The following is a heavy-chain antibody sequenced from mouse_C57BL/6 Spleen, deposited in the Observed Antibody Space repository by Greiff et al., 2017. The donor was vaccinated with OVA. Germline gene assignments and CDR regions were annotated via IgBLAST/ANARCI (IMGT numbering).Heavy chain of an antibody. J-gene: IGHJ1*03. Sequence: VQLQQPGAELVKPGASVKLSCKASGYTFTSYWMHWVKQRPGQGLEWIGMIHPNSGSTNYNEKFKSKATLTVDKSSSTAYMQLSSLTSEDSAVYYCARDGYGNYGYFDVWGTGTTVTVSS. CDR2: IHPNSGST. CDR3: ARDGYGNYGYFDV. D-gene: IGHD2-10*02. CDR1: GYTFTSYW. V-gene: IGHV1-64*01.